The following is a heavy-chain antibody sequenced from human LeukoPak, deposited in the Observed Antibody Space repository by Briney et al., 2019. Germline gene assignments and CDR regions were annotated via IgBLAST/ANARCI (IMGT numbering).Heavy chain of an antibody. Sequence: GGSLRLSCTASGFTVSSSYMSWVRQAPGKGLEWVSVLFRDDTTYYADSVKGRFTISRDNSRNMLYLQMNNLRVEDTAVYYCARAMWSYYDILTGYYPNFDYWGQGTLVTVSS. CDR1: GFTVSSSY. CDR3: ARAMWSYYDILTGYYPNFDY. CDR2: LFRDDTT. V-gene: IGHV3-53*01. D-gene: IGHD3-9*01. J-gene: IGHJ4*02.